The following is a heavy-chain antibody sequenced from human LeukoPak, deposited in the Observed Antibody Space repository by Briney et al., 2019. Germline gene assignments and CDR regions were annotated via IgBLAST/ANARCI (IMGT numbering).Heavy chain of an antibody. CDR2: ISWNSGSI. J-gene: IGHJ6*02. Sequence: PGGSLRLSCAASGFTFDDYAMHWVRQAPGKGLEWVSGISWNSGSIGYADSVKGRFTISRDNAKNSLYLQMNSLRAEDTALYYCAKALPSVYYYGMDVWGQGTTVTVSS. V-gene: IGHV3-9*01. CDR1: GFTFDDYA. D-gene: IGHD6-19*01. CDR3: AKALPSVYYYGMDV.